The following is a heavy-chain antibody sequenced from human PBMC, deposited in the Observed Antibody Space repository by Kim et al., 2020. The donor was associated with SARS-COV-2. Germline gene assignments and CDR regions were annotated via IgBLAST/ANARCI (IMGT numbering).Heavy chain of an antibody. D-gene: IGHD3-22*01. J-gene: IGHJ5*02. Sequence: GGSLRLSCVASGFTFRNYGIHWVRQAPGKGLEWVAMIYYDGSKKYYADSVKGRFTISRDDSKNTVYVEMNSLRVEDTAVYYCARDLDSTGYYSWFDPWGQGTLITVSS. V-gene: IGHV3-33*01. CDR2: IYYDGSKK. CDR3: ARDLDSTGYYSWFDP. CDR1: GFTFRNYG.